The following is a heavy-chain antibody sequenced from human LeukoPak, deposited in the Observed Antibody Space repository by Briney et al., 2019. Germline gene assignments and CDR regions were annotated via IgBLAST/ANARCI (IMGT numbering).Heavy chain of an antibody. CDR3: ARGRGVMGSFDY. J-gene: IGHJ4*02. CDR2: ILYDGSNK. D-gene: IGHD3-10*01. V-gene: IGHV3-33*01. CDR1: GFTFSRYG. Sequence: GGSLRLSCAASGFTFSRYGMHWGRPAPGKGLGWVAVILYDGSNKYYADSVKGRFTISRDNSKNTLYLQMNSLRAEDTAVYYCARGRGVMGSFDYWGQGTLVTVSS.